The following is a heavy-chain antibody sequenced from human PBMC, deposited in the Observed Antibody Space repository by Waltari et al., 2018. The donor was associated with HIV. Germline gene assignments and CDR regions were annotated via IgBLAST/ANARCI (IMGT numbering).Heavy chain of an antibody. D-gene: IGHD3-10*01. CDR1: GYTFSNYD. V-gene: IGHV1-8*01. J-gene: IGHJ4*02. Sequence: QVQLVQSGAAVKKPGASVRVSCKASGYTFSNYDMNWVRQASGQGLEWMGWMNPNSGATGYAQKFQGRVSMTRSTSIRTAYMELSSLTSEDTAVYYCARTDRGVNGQEFDYWGQGTLVTVSS. CDR3: ARTDRGVNGQEFDY. CDR2: MNPNSGAT.